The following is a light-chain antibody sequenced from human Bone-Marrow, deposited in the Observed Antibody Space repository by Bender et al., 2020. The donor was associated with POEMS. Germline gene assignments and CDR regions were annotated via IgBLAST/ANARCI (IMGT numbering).Light chain of an antibody. CDR1: ISNIGSNA. Sequence: QSVLTQPPSASGTPGQRVTISCSGGISNIGSNAVYWYQQLPGTAPKIFIYRNDQRPSGVPDRFSGSKSGTSASLAISGLQSEDAADYYCSTWDDRLNAWLFGGGTKLTVL. CDR2: RND. J-gene: IGLJ3*02. V-gene: IGLV1-44*01. CDR3: STWDDRLNAWL.